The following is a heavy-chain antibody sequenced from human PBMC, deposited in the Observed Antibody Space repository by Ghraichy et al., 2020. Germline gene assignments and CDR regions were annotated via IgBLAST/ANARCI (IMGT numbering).Heavy chain of an antibody. D-gene: IGHD1-1*01. CDR3: ARDDDQAPRYGLQY. CDR2: ISSWSSTV. CDR1: GFTFSTYS. V-gene: IGHV3-48*02. J-gene: IGHJ4*02. Sequence: GESLNISCAASGFTFSTYSMNWVRQAPGKGLEWISFISSWSSTVYYTDSVEGRFTISRDNAKNSLYLQMNSLRDDDTAMYYCARDDDQAPRYGLQYWGQGTLVTVSS.